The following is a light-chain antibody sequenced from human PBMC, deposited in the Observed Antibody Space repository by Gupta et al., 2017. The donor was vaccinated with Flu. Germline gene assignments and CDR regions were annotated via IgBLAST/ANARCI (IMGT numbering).Light chain of an antibody. CDR1: QDISNY. V-gene: IGKV1-33*01. CDR3: QQYDNLPWT. CDR2: DAS. J-gene: IGKJ1*01. Sequence: IQMTQSLSSLSASVGDRVTITCQASQDISNYLNWYQQKPGKAPKLLIYDASNLETGVPSRFSGSGSGTDFTFTISSLQPEDIATYYCQQYDNLPWTFGQGTKVEIK.